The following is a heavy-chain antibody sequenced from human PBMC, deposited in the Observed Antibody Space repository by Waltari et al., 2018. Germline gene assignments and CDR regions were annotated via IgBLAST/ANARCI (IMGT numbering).Heavy chain of an antibody. CDR3: TTDPYYDILTGSSGNWFDP. CDR2: ISGSGGST. J-gene: IGHJ5*02. Sequence: EVQLVESGGGLVQPGGSLRLSCAASGFTFSSYAMSWVRQAPGKGLEWVSAISGSGGSTYYADSVKGRFTISRDNSKNTLYLQMNSLRAEDTAVYYCTTDPYYDILTGSSGNWFDPWGQGTLVTVSS. CDR1: GFTFSSYA. V-gene: IGHV3-23*04. D-gene: IGHD3-9*01.